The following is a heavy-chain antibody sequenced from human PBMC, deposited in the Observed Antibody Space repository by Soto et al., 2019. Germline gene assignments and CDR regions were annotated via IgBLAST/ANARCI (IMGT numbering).Heavy chain of an antibody. V-gene: IGHV1-69*13. J-gene: IGHJ4*02. CDR1: GGTFSSYA. Sequence: SVKVSCKASGGTFSSYAISWVRQAPGQGLEWMGGIIPIFGTANYAQKFQGRVTITADESTSTAYMELSSLRSEDTAVYYCARNTYYYDSSGYYPREPFDYWGQGTLVTVSS. D-gene: IGHD3-22*01. CDR2: IIPIFGTA. CDR3: ARNTYYYDSSGYYPREPFDY.